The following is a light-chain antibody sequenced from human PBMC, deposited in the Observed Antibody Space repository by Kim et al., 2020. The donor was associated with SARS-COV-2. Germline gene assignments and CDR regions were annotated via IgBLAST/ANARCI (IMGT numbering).Light chain of an antibody. CDR3: QQYNNRPPWT. Sequence: EIVMTQSPATLSVSPGERATLSCRASQSIASDLDWYQHKSGQPPRLLLYGASIRTTGVPTRFRGSGSGTEFTLTINNLRSEDYGVYYCQQYNNRPPWTFGQGTKVDIK. V-gene: IGKV3-15*01. CDR1: QSIASD. J-gene: IGKJ1*01. CDR2: GAS.